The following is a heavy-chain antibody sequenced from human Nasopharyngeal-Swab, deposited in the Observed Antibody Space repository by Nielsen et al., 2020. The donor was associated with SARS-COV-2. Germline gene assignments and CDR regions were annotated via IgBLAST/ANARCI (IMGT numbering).Heavy chain of an antibody. CDR1: GFSVSSNY. V-gene: IGHV3-53*01. J-gene: IGHJ6*03. Sequence: GESLKISCAASGFSVSSNYMSWVRQAPGRGLEWVSVIYSFGSTYDAGSLRGRFTISRDSSKNTLYLQMNNLRAEDTAVYYCARGIYESDVPYMDVWGKGTTVTVSS. CDR2: IYSFGST. CDR3: ARGIYESDVPYMDV. D-gene: IGHD2/OR15-2a*01.